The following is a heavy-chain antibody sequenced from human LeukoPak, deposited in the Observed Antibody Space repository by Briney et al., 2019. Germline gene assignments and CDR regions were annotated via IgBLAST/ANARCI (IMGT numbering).Heavy chain of an antibody. Sequence: PSETLSLTCTVSGGSINSGGYYWSWIRQHPGKGLEWIGYISNSGSTYYHPSLRSRLSISVDTSKNQFSLKLSSVTAADTAVYYCAGLAAAGNSDYWGQGTLVTVSS. CDR1: GGSINSGGYY. CDR3: AGLAAAGNSDY. J-gene: IGHJ4*02. D-gene: IGHD6-13*01. V-gene: IGHV4-31*03. CDR2: ISNSGST.